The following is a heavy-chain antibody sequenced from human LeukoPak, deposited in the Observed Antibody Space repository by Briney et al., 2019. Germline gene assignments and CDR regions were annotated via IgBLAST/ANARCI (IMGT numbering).Heavy chain of an antibody. J-gene: IGHJ3*02. CDR2: IYIGGGT. Sequence: PGGSLRLSCAASGFTVSSNYMSWVRQAPGKGLEWVSVIYIGGGTYYADSVKGRFTISRDNSKNTLYLQMNSLRAEDTAVYYCARDRPTHGDDAFDIWGQGTMVTVSS. CDR1: GFTVSSNY. D-gene: IGHD6-6*01. CDR3: ARDRPTHGDDAFDI. V-gene: IGHV3-66*02.